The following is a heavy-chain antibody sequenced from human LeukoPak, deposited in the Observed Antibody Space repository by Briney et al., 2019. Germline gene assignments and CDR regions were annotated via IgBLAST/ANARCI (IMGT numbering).Heavy chain of an antibody. V-gene: IGHV3-23*01. CDR1: GFTFSSYA. CDR3: ARDLVLAVAGDYYYYGMDV. J-gene: IGHJ6*02. D-gene: IGHD6-19*01. Sequence: GGSLRLSCAASGFTFSSYAMTWVRQAPGKGLEWVSAISGSGGSAYYADSVKGRFTISRDNSKNTLYLQMNSLRDEDTAVYYCARDLVLAVAGDYYYYGMDVWGQGTTVTVSS. CDR2: ISGSGGSA.